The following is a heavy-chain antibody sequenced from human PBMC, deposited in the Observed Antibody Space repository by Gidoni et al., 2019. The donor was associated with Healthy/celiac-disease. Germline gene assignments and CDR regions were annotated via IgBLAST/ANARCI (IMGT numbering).Heavy chain of an antibody. J-gene: IGHJ6*03. CDR1: GGSMINYY. CDR2: SYYSGTT. CDR3: AGRYYYYMDV. Sequence: QVQLQESGPGLVKPSETLSLTCTVSGGSMINYYWSWIRQPPGKGLEWIGYSYYSGTTNYSPSLKSRVTISVDTSKNQFSLKLTSVTAADTAVYYCAGRYYYYMDVWGKGTTVTVSS. V-gene: IGHV4-59*01.